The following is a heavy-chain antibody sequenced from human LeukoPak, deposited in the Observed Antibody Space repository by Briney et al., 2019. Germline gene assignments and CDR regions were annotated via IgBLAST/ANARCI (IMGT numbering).Heavy chain of an antibody. J-gene: IGHJ4*02. V-gene: IGHV3-33*01. D-gene: IGHD3-22*01. CDR2: IWYDGSNK. CDR1: GFTFSSYG. CDR3: ASTIYDSSKYTFPAGGY. Sequence: GRSLRLSCAASGFTFSSYGMHWVRQAPGKGLEWVAVIWYDGSNKYYAGSVKGRFTISRDNSKNTLYLQMNSLKTEDTAVYYCASTIYDSSKYTFPAGGYWGQGTLVTVSS.